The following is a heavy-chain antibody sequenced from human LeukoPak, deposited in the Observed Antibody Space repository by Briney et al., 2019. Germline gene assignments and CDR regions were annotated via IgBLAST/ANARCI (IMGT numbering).Heavy chain of an antibody. D-gene: IGHD3-22*01. J-gene: IGHJ3*01. Sequence: GESLKISCKGSGYSFTSYWIGWVRPMPGKGLEWMGIIYPGDSDTRYSPSFQGQVTISADKSLSTAYLQWSSLKAPDTAMYYCARLRLGYDNRGAYYAEAFDLWGQGTMVTVSS. V-gene: IGHV5-51*01. CDR1: GYSFTSYW. CDR2: IYPGDSDT. CDR3: ARLRLGYDNRGAYYAEAFDL.